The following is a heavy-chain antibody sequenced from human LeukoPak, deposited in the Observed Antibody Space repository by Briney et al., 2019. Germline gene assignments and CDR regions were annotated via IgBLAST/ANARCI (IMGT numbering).Heavy chain of an antibody. D-gene: IGHD6-19*01. Sequence: PGGSLRLSCAASGFTFSSYSMNWVRQAPGKGLEWVSYISSCSSTIYYADSVKGRFTISRDNAKNSLYLQMNSLRAEDTAVYYCARSKRIAVAGTVDYWGQGTLVTVSS. J-gene: IGHJ4*02. CDR1: GFTFSSYS. CDR2: ISSCSSTI. CDR3: ARSKRIAVAGTVDY. V-gene: IGHV3-48*01.